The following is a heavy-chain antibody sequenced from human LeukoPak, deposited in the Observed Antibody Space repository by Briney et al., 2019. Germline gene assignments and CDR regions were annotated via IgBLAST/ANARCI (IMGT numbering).Heavy chain of an antibody. V-gene: IGHV3-23*01. CDR1: GFTFSSYA. CDR3: ARSTNWNYARVGLDY. J-gene: IGHJ4*02. D-gene: IGHD1-7*01. Sequence: GGSLRLSCAASGFTFSSYAMSWVRQAPGKGLEWVSAISGSGGSTYYADSVKGRFTISRDNSKNTLYLQMNSLRAEDTAVYYCARSTNWNYARVGLDYWGQGTLVTVSS. CDR2: ISGSGGST.